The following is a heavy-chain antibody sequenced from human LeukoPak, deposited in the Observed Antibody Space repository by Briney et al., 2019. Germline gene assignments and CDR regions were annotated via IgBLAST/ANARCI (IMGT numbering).Heavy chain of an antibody. CDR2: IYHGGST. CDR3: ARDETFSYRSFGH. CDR1: GYSISSGYY. D-gene: IGHD5-18*01. V-gene: IGHV4-38-2*02. J-gene: IGHJ4*02. Sequence: PSETLSLTCAVSGYSISSGYYWGWIRQPPGKGLEWIGSIYHGGSTYYNPSLKSRVTISVDTSKNQFSLKLSSVTAADTAVYYCARDETFSYRSFGHWGQGTLVTVSS.